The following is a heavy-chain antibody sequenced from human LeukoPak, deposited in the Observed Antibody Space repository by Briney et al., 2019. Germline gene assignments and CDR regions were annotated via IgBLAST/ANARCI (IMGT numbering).Heavy chain of an antibody. J-gene: IGHJ4*02. Sequence: GGSLRLSCAASGFTFSSYNMNWVRQAPGKGLEWVSYITSSSSTIYYADSVKGRSTISRDNAKNSLYPQMNSLRAEDTAVYYCARDAGGEDFWSGYYTGYFDYWGQGTLVTVSS. V-gene: IGHV3-48*01. D-gene: IGHD3-3*01. CDR1: GFTFSSYN. CDR2: ITSSSSTI. CDR3: ARDAGGEDFWSGYYTGYFDY.